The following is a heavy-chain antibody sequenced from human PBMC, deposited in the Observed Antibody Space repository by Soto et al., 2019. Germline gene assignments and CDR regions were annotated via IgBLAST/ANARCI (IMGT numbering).Heavy chain of an antibody. CDR2: IYWDDDK. CDR1: GFSLSTSGVG. V-gene: IGHV2-5*02. Sequence: SGPTLVNPTQTLTLTCTFSGFSLSTSGVGVGWIRQPPGKALEWLALIYWDDDKRYSPSLKSRLTITKDTSKNQVVLTMTNMDPVDTATYSCAHGDGGSSGNEGGFDPWGQGTLVTVSS. CDR3: AHGDGGSSGNEGGFDP. J-gene: IGHJ5*02. D-gene: IGHD6-25*01.